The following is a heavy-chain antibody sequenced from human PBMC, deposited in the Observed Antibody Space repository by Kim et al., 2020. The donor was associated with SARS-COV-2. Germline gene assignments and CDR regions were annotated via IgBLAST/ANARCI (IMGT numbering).Heavy chain of an antibody. CDR1: GGSISGYY. CDR2: IHYSGST. V-gene: IGHV4-59*08. Sequence: SETLSLTYTVSGGSISGYYWTWIRQPPGKGLEWIGYIHYSGSTNYNPSLKSRVTISLDTSKNQFSLKLSSVTAADTAVYYCARLFSTSSWYFAGMDVWGQGTTVTVSS. J-gene: IGHJ6*02. D-gene: IGHD6-13*01. CDR3: ARLFSTSSWYFAGMDV.